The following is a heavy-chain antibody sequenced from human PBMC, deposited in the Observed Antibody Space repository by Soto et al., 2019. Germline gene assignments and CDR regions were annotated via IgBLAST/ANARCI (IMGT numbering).Heavy chain of an antibody. CDR2: ISSSSSYI. Sequence: GGSLRLSCAASGFTFSSYSMNWVRQAPGKGLEWVSSISSSSSYIYYADSVKGRFTISRDNAKNSLYLQMNSLRAEDTAVYYCARAESSGSYYLDYWGQGTLVTVSS. D-gene: IGHD3-10*01. CDR3: ARAESSGSYYLDY. J-gene: IGHJ4*02. V-gene: IGHV3-21*01. CDR1: GFTFSSYS.